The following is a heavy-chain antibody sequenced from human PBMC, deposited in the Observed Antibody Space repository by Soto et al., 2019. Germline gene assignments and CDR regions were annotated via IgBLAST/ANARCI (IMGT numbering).Heavy chain of an antibody. V-gene: IGHV3-66*01. Sequence: DVQLVESGGGLVQPGGSLRLSCAVSGFTVSTNYMTWVRQAPGKGLAWVSFIYSDGNTYYADSVKGRFTISRDNSKNTLYLQMNSLRAEDTAVYYCARVPWFWAVGKAFDYWGQGTLVTVSS. CDR2: IYSDGNT. CDR1: GFTVSTNY. CDR3: ARVPWFWAVGKAFDY. D-gene: IGHD3-10*01. J-gene: IGHJ4*02.